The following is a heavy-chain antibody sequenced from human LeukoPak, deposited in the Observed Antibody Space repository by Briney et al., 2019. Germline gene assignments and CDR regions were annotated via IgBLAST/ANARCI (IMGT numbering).Heavy chain of an antibody. CDR3: ARDKMVRGFYGMDV. J-gene: IGHJ6*02. CDR2: IYSGGST. Sequence: GGSLRLSCAASGFTVSSNYMSWVRQAPGKGLEWVSVIYSGGSTYYADSVKGRFTISRDNSKNTLYLQMNSLRAEDTAVYYCARDKMVRGFYGMDVWGQGTTVTVSS. D-gene: IGHD3-10*01. V-gene: IGHV3-53*01. CDR1: GFTVSSNY.